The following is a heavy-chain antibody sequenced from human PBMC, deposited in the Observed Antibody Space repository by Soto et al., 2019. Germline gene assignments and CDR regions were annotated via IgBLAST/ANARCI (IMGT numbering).Heavy chain of an antibody. CDR1: GGSITSSNL. J-gene: IGHJ5*02. V-gene: IGHV4-4*02. Sequence: PSETLSLTCAVSGGSITSSNLWSWLRQPPGQGLEWIGEIYNSGSANYNPSLKSRVIISVDKSKNQFSLSLTSVTAADTAVYYCARGSTTVVTPNWFDPWGQGTLVTVSS. CDR2: IYNSGSA. CDR3: ARGSTTVVTPNWFDP. D-gene: IGHD4-4*01.